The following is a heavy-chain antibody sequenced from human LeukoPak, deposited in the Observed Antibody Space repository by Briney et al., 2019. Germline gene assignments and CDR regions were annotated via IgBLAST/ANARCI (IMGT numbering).Heavy chain of an antibody. CDR2: IIPILGIA. Sequence: EASVKVSCKASGGTFSRYTISWVRQAPGQGLEWMGRIIPILGIANYAQKFQGRVTITADKSTSTAYMELSSLRSEDTAVYYCARDRDCSGGSCYEYSYYYYGMDVWGQGTTVTVSS. D-gene: IGHD2-15*01. J-gene: IGHJ6*02. CDR1: GGTFSRYT. V-gene: IGHV1-69*04. CDR3: ARDRDCSGGSCYEYSYYYYGMDV.